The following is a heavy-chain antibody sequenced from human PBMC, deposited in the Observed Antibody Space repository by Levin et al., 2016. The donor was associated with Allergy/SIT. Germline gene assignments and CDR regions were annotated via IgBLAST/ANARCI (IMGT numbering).Heavy chain of an antibody. Sequence: WIRQPPGKALEWLALIYWDDDKRYSPSLKSKLTITKDTSKNQVVLTMTNMDPVDTATYYCAHTPDRRLWFGELLREGYYFDYWGQGTLVTVSS. J-gene: IGHJ4*02. D-gene: IGHD3-10*01. CDR2: IYWDDDK. CDR3: AHTPDRRLWFGELLREGYYFDY. V-gene: IGHV2-5*02.